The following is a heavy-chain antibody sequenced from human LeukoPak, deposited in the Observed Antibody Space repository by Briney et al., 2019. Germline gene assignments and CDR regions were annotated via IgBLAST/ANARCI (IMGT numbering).Heavy chain of an antibody. J-gene: IGHJ5*02. Sequence: PGGSLRLSCEASGFTFNTYSMNWARQAPGKGLEWVSSIDSSGGYMFYADSVKGRFIISRDNAKDSLYLQMNSLRAEDTAVYYCVSGASPATYYDFWSGYLAWFDPWGQGTLVTVSS. CDR3: VSGASPATYYDFWSGYLAWFDP. V-gene: IGHV3-21*06. D-gene: IGHD3-3*01. CDR1: GFTFNTYS. CDR2: IDSSGGYM.